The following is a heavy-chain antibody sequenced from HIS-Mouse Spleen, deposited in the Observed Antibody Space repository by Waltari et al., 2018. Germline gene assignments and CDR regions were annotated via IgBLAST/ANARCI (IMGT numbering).Heavy chain of an antibody. CDR3: AREIPYSSSWYDWYFDL. Sequence: QLQLQDSGPGLVKPSETLSLTCTVSGGSISSSSYYWGWIRQPPGKGLEWIGSIDYSGSTSYNPSLKGRVTISVDTSKNPFSLKLSSVTAADTAVYYCAREIPYSSSWYDWYFDLWGRGTLVTVSS. CDR1: GGSISSSSYY. J-gene: IGHJ2*01. V-gene: IGHV4-39*07. D-gene: IGHD6-13*01. CDR2: IDYSGST.